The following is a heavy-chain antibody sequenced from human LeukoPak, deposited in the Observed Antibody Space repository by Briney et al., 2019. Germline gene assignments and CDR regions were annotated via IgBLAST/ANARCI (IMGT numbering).Heavy chain of an antibody. CDR1: GFIFSDYW. CDR2: IKVDGIEK. Sequence: GGSLGLSCVASGFIFSDYWMSWVRQAPGKGPEWVANIKVDGIEKYYADSVKGRFTISRDNAKNSLYLQMNSLRAEDTAVYYCARDSAGSGWVYWGQGTLVTVSS. CDR3: ARDSAGSGWVY. J-gene: IGHJ4*02. D-gene: IGHD6-19*01. V-gene: IGHV3-7*04.